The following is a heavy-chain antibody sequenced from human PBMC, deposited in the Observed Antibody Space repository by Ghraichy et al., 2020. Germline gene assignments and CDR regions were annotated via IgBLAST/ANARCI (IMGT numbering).Heavy chain of an antibody. V-gene: IGHV3-7*01. CDR1: GFTFIGYW. CDR2: IKQDGSEE. CDR3: AKNIVAAGKYYYYYYGMDV. Sequence: GGSLRLSCAASGFTFIGYWMSWVRQAPGKGLEWVASIKQDGSEEHYVDYVKGRFTISRDNAKNSLSLQMNSLRAEDTAVYYCAKNIVAAGKYYYYYYGMDVWGQGTTVTVSS. D-gene: IGHD6-25*01. J-gene: IGHJ6*02.